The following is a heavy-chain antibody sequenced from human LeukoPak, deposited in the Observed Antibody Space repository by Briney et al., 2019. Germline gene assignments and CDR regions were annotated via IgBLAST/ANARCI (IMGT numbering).Heavy chain of an antibody. CDR2: ISYDGSNK. CDR1: GFTFSSYA. D-gene: IGHD6-19*01. CDR3: ARGPPPEYSSGWYFDY. Sequence: PGGSLRLSCAASGFTFSSYAMHWVRQAPGKGLEWVAVISYDGSNKYYADSVKGRFTISRDNSKNTLYLQMNSLRAEDTAAYYCARGPPPEYSSGWYFDYWGQGTLVTVSS. V-gene: IGHV3-30-3*01. J-gene: IGHJ4*02.